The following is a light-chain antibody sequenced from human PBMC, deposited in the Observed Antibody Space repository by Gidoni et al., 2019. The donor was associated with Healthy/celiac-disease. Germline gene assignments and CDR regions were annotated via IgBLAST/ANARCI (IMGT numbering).Light chain of an antibody. J-gene: IGKJ4*01. CDR2: AAS. Sequence: DNQMTQSPSSLSASVGDRVTITCRASQSISSYLNWYQQKPGKAPKLLIYAASSLQSGVPSRFSGSGSGTDFTLTISSLQTEDFANYYCQQSYSTPLFGGGTKVEIK. CDR1: QSISSY. CDR3: QQSYSTPL. V-gene: IGKV1-39*01.